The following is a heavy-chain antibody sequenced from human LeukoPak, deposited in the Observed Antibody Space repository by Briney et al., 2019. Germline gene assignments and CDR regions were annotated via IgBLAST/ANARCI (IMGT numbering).Heavy chain of an antibody. Sequence: SETLSLTCSVSVASLSSYTYYWAWIRQPPGEGLEWFANMYNSGTTYYNPSLKRRVTISTDTSTNQVSLKLTAVTAADTAVYYCASVKEVDDGHLPTWGQGTLVTVSS. CDR2: MYNSGTT. CDR3: ASVKEVDDGHLPT. CDR1: VASLSSYTYY. J-gene: IGHJ5*02. V-gene: IGHV4-39*01. D-gene: IGHD5/OR15-5a*01.